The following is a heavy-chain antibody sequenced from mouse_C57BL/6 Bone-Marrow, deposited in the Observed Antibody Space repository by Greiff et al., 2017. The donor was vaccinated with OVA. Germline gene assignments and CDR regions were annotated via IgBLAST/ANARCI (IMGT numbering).Heavy chain of an antibody. J-gene: IGHJ3*01. V-gene: IGHV14-4*01. CDR2: IDPENGDT. CDR1: GFNIKDAY. CDR3: TTEGAAWFAY. Sequence: VQLKESGAELVRPGASVKLSCTASGFNIKDAYMHWVKQRPEQGLEWIGWIDPENGDTAYASKFQGKATITADTSSNTAYLQLSSLTSEDTAVYYCTTEGAAWFAYWGQGTLVTVSA.